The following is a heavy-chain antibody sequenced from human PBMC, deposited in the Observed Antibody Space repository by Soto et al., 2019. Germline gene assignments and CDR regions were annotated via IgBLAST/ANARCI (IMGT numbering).Heavy chain of an antibody. J-gene: IGHJ5*02. D-gene: IGHD6-19*01. Sequence: QFQLVQSGAEVRKPGVSVKVSCKASGYTLTSYGISWVRQAPGQGLEWMGWISVYSGNTNYAQKFQGRVSMTRDTSTSTAYMELRSLRSDDTAVYYCATLAVAGSVNWFDPWGQGTLVNVSS. CDR1: GYTLTSYG. CDR3: ATLAVAGSVNWFDP. CDR2: ISVYSGNT. V-gene: IGHV1-18*04.